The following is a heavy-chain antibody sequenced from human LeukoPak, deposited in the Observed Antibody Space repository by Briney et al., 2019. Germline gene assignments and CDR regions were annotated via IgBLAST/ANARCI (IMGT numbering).Heavy chain of an antibody. J-gene: IGHJ5*02. CDR2: IKQDGSEK. V-gene: IGHV3-7*01. D-gene: IGHD1-26*01. Sequence: ASVKVSCKVSGYTLTELSMHWVRQAPGKGLEWVANIKQDGSEKYYVDSVKGRFTISRDNAKNSLYLQMNSLRAEDTAVYYCARVLGWETRTFDPWGQGTLVTVSS. CDR1: GYTLTELS. CDR3: ARVLGWETRTFDP.